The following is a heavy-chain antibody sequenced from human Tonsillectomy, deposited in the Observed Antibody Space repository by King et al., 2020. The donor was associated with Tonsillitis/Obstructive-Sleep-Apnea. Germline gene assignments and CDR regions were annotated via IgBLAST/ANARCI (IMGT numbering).Heavy chain of an antibody. V-gene: IGHV4-34*01. J-gene: IGHJ6*02. Sequence: VQLQQWGAGLLKPSETLSLTCAVYGGSFSGYYWSWIRQPPGKGLEWFGEINHSGSTNYSPSLKSRVTISIDTSKNQFSLKLSSVTAADTAVYYCAMGEVGATTIYYYYALDVWGQGTTVTVSS. D-gene: IGHD1-26*01. CDR3: AMGEVGATTIYYYYALDV. CDR1: GGSFSGYY. CDR2: INHSGST.